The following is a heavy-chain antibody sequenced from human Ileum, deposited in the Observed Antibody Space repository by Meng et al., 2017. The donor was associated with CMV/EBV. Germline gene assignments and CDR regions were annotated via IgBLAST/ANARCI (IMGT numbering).Heavy chain of an antibody. D-gene: IGHD1-14*01. CDR2: IHPSGST. J-gene: IGHJ4*02. CDR1: DASFSDFY. V-gene: IGHV4-34*01. Sequence: VLPQLWGAGLLKPSETLSLTCDVYDASFSDFYWSWTRHLPGKGLEWIGEIHPSGSTHYNPSLESRVSISVHMSNNQFSLKVSSVTAADTAVYYCARGQDNHKGGVHWGQGTLVTVSS. CDR3: ARGQDNHKGGVH.